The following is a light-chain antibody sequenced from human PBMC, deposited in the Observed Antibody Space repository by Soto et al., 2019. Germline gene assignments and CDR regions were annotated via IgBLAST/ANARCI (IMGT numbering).Light chain of an antibody. CDR1: TSNIGSNS. CDR3: AAWDDTLSGFWV. J-gene: IGLJ3*02. Sequence: QAVVIQPPSASGTPGQTVTISCSGSTSNIGSNSVYWYQQLPGTAPKLLIYKTYQRPSGVPDRFSGSKSGTSASLTISGLRSGDEADYYCAAWDDTLSGFWVFGGGTKLTVL. V-gene: IGLV1-47*01. CDR2: KTY.